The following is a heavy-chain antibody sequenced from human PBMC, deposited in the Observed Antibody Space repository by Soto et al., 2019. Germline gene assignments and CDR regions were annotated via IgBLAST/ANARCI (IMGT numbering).Heavy chain of an antibody. CDR1: GYTFTTYG. CDR2: ISARNGDT. V-gene: IGHV1-18*04. Sequence: QVHLVQSGAELRKPGASVKVSCKASGYTFTTYGIIWVRQAPGQHLEWLGWISARNGDTKYPQGFKGRVTLTTNTSTSAACMRPMITRSDDAAVYSGARVQLLPNPAGDFWGQGTLVTVSS. D-gene: IGHD3-10*01. J-gene: IGHJ4*02. CDR3: ARVQLLPNPAGDF.